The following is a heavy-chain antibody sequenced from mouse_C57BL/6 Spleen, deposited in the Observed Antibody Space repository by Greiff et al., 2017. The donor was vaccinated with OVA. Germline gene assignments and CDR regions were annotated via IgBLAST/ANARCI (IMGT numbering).Heavy chain of an antibody. V-gene: IGHV1-81*01. CDR1: GYTFTSYG. Sequence: VQLQESGAELARPGASVKLSCKASGYTFTSYGISWVKQRTGQGLEWIGEIYPRSGNTYYNEKFKGKATLTADKSSSTAYMELRSLTSEDSAVYFCARAGDVGYFGVWGTGTTVTVSS. CDR3: ARAGDVGYFGV. D-gene: IGHD3-3*01. CDR2: IYPRSGNT. J-gene: IGHJ1*03.